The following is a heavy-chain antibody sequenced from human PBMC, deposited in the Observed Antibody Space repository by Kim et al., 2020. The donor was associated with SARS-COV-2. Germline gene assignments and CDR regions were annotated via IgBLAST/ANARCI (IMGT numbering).Heavy chain of an antibody. V-gene: IGHV3-48*03. CDR3: ARSYNTGTFYMGY. D-gene: IGHD3-10*01. CDR2: I. Sequence: IYYADSVRGRFTISRDNAKNSLYLQMNSLGAEDTAVYYCARSYNTGTFYMGYWGQGTLVTVSS. J-gene: IGHJ4*02.